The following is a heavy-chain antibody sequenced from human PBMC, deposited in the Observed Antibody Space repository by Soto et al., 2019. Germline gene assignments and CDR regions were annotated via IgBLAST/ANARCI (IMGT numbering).Heavy chain of an antibody. CDR2: VSRDGSSK. V-gene: IGHV3-30-3*01. CDR1: GFTFSRYA. D-gene: IGHD2-8*01. Sequence: GGSLRLSCAASGFTFSRYAMHWVRQAPGEGLEWVAVVSRDGSSKYYGDSVKGRFTVSRDNSNNTLYLSMTSLRPDDTAVFYCARSRNGAVPDSINFWGQGTLVTVSS. J-gene: IGHJ4*02. CDR3: ARSRNGAVPDSINF.